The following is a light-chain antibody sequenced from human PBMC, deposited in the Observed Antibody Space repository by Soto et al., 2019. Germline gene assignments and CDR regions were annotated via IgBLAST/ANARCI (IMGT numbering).Light chain of an antibody. J-gene: IGKJ1*01. V-gene: IGKV1-27*01. Sequence: DLQMTQSPSSLSASVGDRVNITCRASQGISNYLTWYQQKPGKVPKLLIYAASTLQSGVPSRFSGSGSGTDFTLTISSLQPEDFATYYCQQSYSRVTFGQGTKV. CDR1: QGISNY. CDR3: QQSYSRVT. CDR2: AAS.